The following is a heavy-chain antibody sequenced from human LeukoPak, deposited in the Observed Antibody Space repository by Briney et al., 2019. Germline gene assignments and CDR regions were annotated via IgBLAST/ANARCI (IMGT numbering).Heavy chain of an antibody. J-gene: IGHJ6*03. V-gene: IGHV3-30*01. CDR3: ARDGNGATPDYYYYYMDV. CDR2: ISYDGSNK. CDR1: GFTFISYA. D-gene: IGHD1-26*01. Sequence: SLRLSCAASGFTFISYAMHWVRQAPGKGVEWGAVISYDGSNKYYADSVKGRFTISRDNSKNTLYLQMNSLRAEDTAVYYCARDGNGATPDYYYYYMDVWGKGTTVTVSS.